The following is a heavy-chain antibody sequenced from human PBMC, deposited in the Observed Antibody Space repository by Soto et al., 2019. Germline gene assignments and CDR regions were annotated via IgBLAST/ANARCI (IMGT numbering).Heavy chain of an antibody. J-gene: IGHJ4*02. CDR2: ISGHNGNT. CDR3: ARAALIVVVTAIPFDFDY. D-gene: IGHD2-21*02. CDR1: GYSFTNYG. Sequence: TSVQVSCKASGYSFTNYGISWVRQAPGQGLEWMGWISGHNGNTNYAQKIQGRVTMTRDTSTSTVYMELSSLRSEDTAVYYCARAALIVVVTAIPFDFDYWGQGTLVTVSS. V-gene: IGHV1-18*01.